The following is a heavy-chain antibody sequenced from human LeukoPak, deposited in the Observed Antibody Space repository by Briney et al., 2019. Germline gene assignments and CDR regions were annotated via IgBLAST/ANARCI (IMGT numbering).Heavy chain of an antibody. CDR1: GFTFGDYA. CDR3: CGTYCSSTSCSDNWFDP. CDR2: IRSKAYGGTT. J-gene: IGHJ5*02. D-gene: IGHD2-2*01. Sequence: GGSLRLSCTASGFTFGDYAMSWVRQAPGKGLEWVGFIRSKAYGGTTEYAASVKGRFTISRDDSKSIAYLQMNSLKTEDTAVYYCCGTYCSSTSCSDNWFDPWGQGTLVTVSS. V-gene: IGHV3-49*04.